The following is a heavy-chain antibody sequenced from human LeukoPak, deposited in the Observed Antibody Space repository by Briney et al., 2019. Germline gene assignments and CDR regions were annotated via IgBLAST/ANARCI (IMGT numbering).Heavy chain of an antibody. CDR3: TRRGIAVVE. CDR1: GGSISSSNW. J-gene: IGHJ4*02. Sequence: SGTLSLTCAVSGGSISSSNWWSWIRQPPGKGLEWIGEIYHSGSTNHNPSLKSRVTISVDKSKTQFSLKLSSVTAEDTAVYYCTRRGIAVVEWGQGTLVTVSS. CDR2: IYHSGST. D-gene: IGHD6-19*01. V-gene: IGHV4-4*02.